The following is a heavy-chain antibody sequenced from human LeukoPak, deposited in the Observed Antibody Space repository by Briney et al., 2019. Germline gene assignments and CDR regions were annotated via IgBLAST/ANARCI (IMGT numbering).Heavy chain of an antibody. CDR3: ARERITMIVVVITLSLGLVY. CDR2: INPSGGST. J-gene: IGHJ4*02. CDR1: GYTFTSYY. V-gene: IGHV1-46*01. D-gene: IGHD3-22*01. Sequence: ASVKVSCKASGYTFTSYYMHWVRQAPGQGLEWMGIINPSGGSTSYAQKFQGRVTMTRDMSTSTVYMELSSLRSEDTAVYYCARERITMIVVVITLSLGLVYWGQGTLVTVSS.